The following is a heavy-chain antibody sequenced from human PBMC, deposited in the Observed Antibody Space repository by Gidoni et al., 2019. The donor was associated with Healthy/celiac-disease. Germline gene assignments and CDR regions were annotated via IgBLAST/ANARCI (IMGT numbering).Heavy chain of an antibody. V-gene: IGHV1-18*01. CDR1: GYTFTSSG. Sequence: QVQLVQSGAEVKKPGASVKVSCKASGYTFTSSGISWVRQAPGQGLEWMGWISAYNGNTNYAQKLQGRVTMTTDTSTSTAYMGLRSLRSDDTAVYYCARDYNLSYGKRNDAFDIWGQGTMVTVSS. CDR2: ISAYNGNT. CDR3: ARDYNLSYGKRNDAFDI. D-gene: IGHD5-18*01. J-gene: IGHJ3*02.